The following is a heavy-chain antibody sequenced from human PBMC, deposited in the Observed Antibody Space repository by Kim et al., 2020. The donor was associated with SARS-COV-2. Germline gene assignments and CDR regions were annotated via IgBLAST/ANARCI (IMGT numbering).Heavy chain of an antibody. D-gene: IGHD3-10*01. CDR3: AKESGSGSYYAWTYYYYGMDV. Sequence: GRSLRLSCAASGFTFSSYGMHWVRQAPGKGLEWVAVISYDGSNKYYADSVKGRFTISRDNSKNTLYLQMNSLRAEDTAVYYCAKESGSGSYYAWTYYYYGMDVWGQATTVTVSS. V-gene: IGHV3-30*18. CDR1: GFTFSSYG. CDR2: ISYDGSNK. J-gene: IGHJ6*02.